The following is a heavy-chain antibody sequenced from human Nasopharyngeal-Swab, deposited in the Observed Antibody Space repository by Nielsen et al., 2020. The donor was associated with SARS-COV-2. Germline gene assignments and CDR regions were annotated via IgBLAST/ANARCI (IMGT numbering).Heavy chain of an antibody. CDR2: INPSGGST. CDR1: GYTFTSYY. D-gene: IGHD3-3*01. Sequence: SVKVSCKASGYTFTSYYMHWVRQAPGQGLEWMGIINPSGGSTSYAQKFQGRVTMTRDTSTSTVYMELSSLRSEDTAVYYCARASNVLRFLEWREKKGDWFDPWGQGTLVTVSS. V-gene: IGHV1-46*01. CDR3: ARASNVLRFLEWREKKGDWFDP. J-gene: IGHJ5*02.